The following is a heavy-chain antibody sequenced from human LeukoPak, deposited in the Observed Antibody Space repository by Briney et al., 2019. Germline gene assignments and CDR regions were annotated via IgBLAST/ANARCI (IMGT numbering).Heavy chain of an antibody. D-gene: IGHD3-22*01. CDR3: AGGSGYYSTPTYFDY. CDR1: GGSISSSS. CDR2: ISSSSRTI. V-gene: IGHV3-48*01. J-gene: IGHJ4*02. Sequence: ETLSLTCTVSGGSISSSSYYWGWIRQAPGKGLEWVSYISSSSRTIYYADSVKGRFTISRDNAKNSLYLQMNSLRAEDTAVYYCAGGSGYYSTPTYFDYWGQGTLVTVSS.